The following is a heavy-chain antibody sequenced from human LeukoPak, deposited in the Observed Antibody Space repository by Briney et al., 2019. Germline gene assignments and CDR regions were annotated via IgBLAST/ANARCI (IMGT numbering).Heavy chain of an antibody. CDR2: IYTSGST. D-gene: IGHD3-10*01. Sequence: SETLSLTCTVSGGSISSYYWSWIRQPSGKGLEWIGRIYTSGSTNYNPSLKSRVTMSVDTSKNQFSLKLNSVTAADTAVYYCARDVYYYGSGSYFLDYWGQGTLVTVSS. CDR1: GGSISSYY. V-gene: IGHV4-4*07. CDR3: ARDVYYYGSGSYFLDY. J-gene: IGHJ4*02.